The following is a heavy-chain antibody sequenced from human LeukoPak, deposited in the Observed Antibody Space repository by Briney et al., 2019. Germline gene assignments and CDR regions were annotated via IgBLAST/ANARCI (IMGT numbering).Heavy chain of an antibody. Sequence: GGSLRLSCAASGFTFNYAWMSWVRQVPGKGLEWVGQTVSEIDGGTTDYATPVKGRFTTSRDDSKSTLYLQMNSLKIEDTAVYYCTTDEDWNYARKDVWGQGATVIVSS. V-gene: IGHV3-15*04. CDR3: TTDEDWNYARKDV. CDR1: GFTFNYAW. D-gene: IGHD1-7*01. J-gene: IGHJ6*02. CDR2: TVSEIDGGTT.